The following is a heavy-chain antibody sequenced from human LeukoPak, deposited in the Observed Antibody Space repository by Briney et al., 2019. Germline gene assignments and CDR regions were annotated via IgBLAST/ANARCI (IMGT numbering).Heavy chain of an antibody. V-gene: IGHV4-30-4*08. CDR3: ARDIVVVPAALNWFDP. CDR2: IYYSGST. D-gene: IGHD2-2*01. J-gene: IGHJ5*02. Sequence: SETLSLTCTVSGGSISSGDCYWSWIRQPPGKGLEWIGYIYYSGSTYYNPSLKSRVTISVDTSKNQFSLKLSSVTAADTAVYYCARDIVVVPAALNWFDPWGQGTLVTVSS. CDR1: GGSISSGDCY.